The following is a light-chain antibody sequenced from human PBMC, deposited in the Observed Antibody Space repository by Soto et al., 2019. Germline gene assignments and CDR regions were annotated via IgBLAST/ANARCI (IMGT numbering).Light chain of an antibody. V-gene: IGLV2-14*01. CDR1: NSDVGGYNY. CDR2: EVS. Sequence: QSALTQPASVSGSPGQSITISCTGTNSDVGGYNYVSWYQRHPGKAPELMIYEVSHRPSGVSNRFSGSKSDNTAPLTISGLQAEDEADYYCSSYTSISTLYVFGTGTKVTVL. CDR3: SSYTSISTLYV. J-gene: IGLJ1*01.